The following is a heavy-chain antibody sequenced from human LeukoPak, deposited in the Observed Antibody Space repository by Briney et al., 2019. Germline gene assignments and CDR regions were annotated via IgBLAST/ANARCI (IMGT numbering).Heavy chain of an antibody. J-gene: IGHJ4*02. V-gene: IGHV4-30-2*01. CDR3: ARSLPGNMRIIVGTGPFDY. Sequence: SETLSLTCPVSGGSISSGGYYWSWIRQPPGKGLEWIGYIYHSGRTYYNPSLKGRVTISVDRSKNQFSLKLSCVTAADTAVYYCARSLPGNMRIIVGTGPFDYWGQGTLVTVSS. CDR2: IYHSGRT. CDR1: GGSISSGGYY. D-gene: IGHD1-26*01.